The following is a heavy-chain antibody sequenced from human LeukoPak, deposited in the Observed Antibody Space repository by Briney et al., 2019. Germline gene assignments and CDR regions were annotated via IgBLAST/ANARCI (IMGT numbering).Heavy chain of an antibody. CDR2: IYYSGST. V-gene: IGHV4-39*02. CDR3: ARDGVITGTLGVAFDI. J-gene: IGHJ3*02. Sequence: SETLSLTCTVSGGSISSSSYYWGWIRQPPGKGLEWIGSIYYSGSTYYNPSLKSRVTISVDTSKNQFSLKLSSVTAADTAVYYCARDGVITGTLGVAFDIWGQGTMVTVSS. CDR1: GGSISSSSYY. D-gene: IGHD1/OR15-1a*01.